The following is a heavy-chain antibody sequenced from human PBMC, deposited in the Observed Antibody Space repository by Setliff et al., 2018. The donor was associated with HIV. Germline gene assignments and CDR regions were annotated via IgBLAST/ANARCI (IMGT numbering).Heavy chain of an antibody. D-gene: IGHD6-19*01. CDR2: VWYDGRNK. J-gene: IGHJ6*03. Sequence: GGSLRLSCAASGFTFGHYGMHWVRQAPGKGLEWVAVVWYDGRNKRYADSVKGRFTISRDNSKNTLDLQMNSLRPEDTAVYYCAKDRSSGWYYYYMDVWGKGTTVTVSS. CDR1: GFTFGHYG. CDR3: AKDRSSGWYYYYMDV. V-gene: IGHV3-33*03.